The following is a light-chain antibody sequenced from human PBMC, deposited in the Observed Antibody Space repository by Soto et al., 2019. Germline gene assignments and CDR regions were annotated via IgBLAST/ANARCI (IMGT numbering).Light chain of an antibody. CDR1: SSDVCGYNY. J-gene: IGLJ2*01. V-gene: IGLV2-8*01. Sequence: QSVLTQPPSTSGSPGQSVTISCTGTSSDVCGYNYVSWYQQHPGKAPKLMIYEVSKRPSGVPDRFSGSKSGNTASLTVSGLQAEDEADYYCSSYAGSNILFGGGTKL. CDR2: EVS. CDR3: SSYAGSNIL.